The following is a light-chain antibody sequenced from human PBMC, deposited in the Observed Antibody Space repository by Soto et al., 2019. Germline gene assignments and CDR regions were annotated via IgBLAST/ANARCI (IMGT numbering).Light chain of an antibody. CDR3: TSYAGGNHV. V-gene: IGLV2-8*01. Sequence: QSALTQPPSASGSPGQSVTISCTGTSSDVGGYNYVSWYQQHPGKVPKLMVYEVNKRPSGVPDRFSGSKSGNTASLTVSGLQAEDEADYYGTSYAGGNHVFGTGTKLPVL. CDR1: SSDVGGYNY. CDR2: EVN. J-gene: IGLJ1*01.